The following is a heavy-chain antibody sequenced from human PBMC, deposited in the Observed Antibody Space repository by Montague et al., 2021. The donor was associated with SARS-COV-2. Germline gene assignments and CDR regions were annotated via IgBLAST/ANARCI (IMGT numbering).Heavy chain of an antibody. CDR2: IYYSGST. CDR3: ARRSLGYCSGGSCYSAFDP. V-gene: IGHV4-59*01. J-gene: IGHJ5*02. D-gene: IGHD2-15*01. CDR1: GGSISSYY. Sequence: SETLSLTCTVSGGSISSYYWSWIRQPPGKGLEWIGYIYYSGSTNYNPSLKSRVIISVDTSKNQFSLKLSSVTAADTAVYYCARRSLGYCSGGSCYSAFDPWGQGTLVTVSS.